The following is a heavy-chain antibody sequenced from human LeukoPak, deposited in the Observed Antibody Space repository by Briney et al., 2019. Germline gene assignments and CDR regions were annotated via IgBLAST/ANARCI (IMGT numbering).Heavy chain of an antibody. CDR1: GYTFTSYG. J-gene: IGHJ4*02. CDR3: ARDFGYCSSTSCPPDY. CDR2: ISAYNGNT. Sequence: ASVNVSFKASGYTFTSYGISWVRQAPGQGLEWMGWISAYNGNTNYAQKLQGRVTMTTDTSTSTAYMELRSLRSDDTAVYYCARDFGYCSSTSCPPDYWGQGTLVTVSS. D-gene: IGHD2-2*01. V-gene: IGHV1-18*01.